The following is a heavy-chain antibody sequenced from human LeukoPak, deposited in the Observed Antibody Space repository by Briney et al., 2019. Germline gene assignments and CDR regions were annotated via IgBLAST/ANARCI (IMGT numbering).Heavy chain of an antibody. J-gene: IGHJ4*02. D-gene: IGHD3-22*01. CDR1: GFTFYIYA. Sequence: GGSLRLSCGASGFTFYIYAMSWVRQAPGKGLEWVASMCGSAGCTYYADSVKGRFTISRDNSKNILYLQMNSLRAEDTAIYYCAKDRPNYYESNGHYYRRDGDYWGQGTLVTVSS. V-gene: IGHV3-23*01. CDR3: AKDRPNYYESNGHYYRRDGDY. CDR2: MCGSAGCT.